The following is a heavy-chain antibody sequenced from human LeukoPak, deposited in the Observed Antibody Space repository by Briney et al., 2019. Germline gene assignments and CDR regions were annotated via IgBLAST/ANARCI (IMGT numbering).Heavy chain of an antibody. V-gene: IGHV3-48*01. D-gene: IGHD1-26*01. CDR1: GFTFSSYS. CDR2: ISSSSSTI. CDR3: ARVPQEWELHPLDY. J-gene: IGHJ4*02. Sequence: GGSLRLSCAASGFTFSSYSMNLVRQAPGRGLEWVSYISSSSSTIYYADSVKGRFTISRDNAKNSLYLQMNSLRAEDTAVYYCARVPQEWELHPLDYWGQGTLVTVSS.